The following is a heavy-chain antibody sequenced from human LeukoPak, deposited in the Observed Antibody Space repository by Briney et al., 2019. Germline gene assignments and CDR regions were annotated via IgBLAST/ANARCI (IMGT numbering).Heavy chain of an antibody. V-gene: IGHV5-51*01. CDR2: IYPGDSDT. J-gene: IGHJ6*03. Sequence: GESLQISCKGSGYSFTSYWIGWVRQMPGKGLEWMGIIYPGDSDTRYSPSFQGQVTMSADKSISTAYLQWSSLKASDTAMYYCARLGGTGYGGYYYYMDVWGKGTTVTVSS. CDR3: ARLGGTGYGGYYYYMDV. CDR1: GYSFTSYW. D-gene: IGHD5-12*01.